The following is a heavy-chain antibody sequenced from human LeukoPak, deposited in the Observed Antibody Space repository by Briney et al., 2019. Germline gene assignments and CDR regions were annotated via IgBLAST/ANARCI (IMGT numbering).Heavy chain of an antibody. D-gene: IGHD3-16*01. CDR1: GFTFNSYS. J-gene: IGHJ4*02. Sequence: GGTLRLSCAASGFTFNSYSMNWVRQAPGKGLEWVSYISSSSSTKYYADSVKGRFTISRDNGKSSLYLQMNSLRAEDTAVYYCARGALRLDYWGQGTLVTVSS. V-gene: IGHV3-48*01. CDR2: ISSSSSTK. CDR3: ARGALRLDY.